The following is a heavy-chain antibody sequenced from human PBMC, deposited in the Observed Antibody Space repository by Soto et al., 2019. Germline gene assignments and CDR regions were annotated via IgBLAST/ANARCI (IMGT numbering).Heavy chain of an antibody. V-gene: IGHV4-39*01. CDR2: IYYSGST. J-gene: IGHJ4*02. Sequence: QLQLQESGPGLVKPSETLSLTCTVSGGSISSSSYYWGWIRQPPGKGLEWIGRIYYSGSTYYNPSLKSRVTISVDTSKNQFSLKLSSVTAADTAVYYCARLVDNWNCIDYWGQGTLVTVSS. D-gene: IGHD1-7*01. CDR3: ARLVDNWNCIDY. CDR1: GGSISSSSYY.